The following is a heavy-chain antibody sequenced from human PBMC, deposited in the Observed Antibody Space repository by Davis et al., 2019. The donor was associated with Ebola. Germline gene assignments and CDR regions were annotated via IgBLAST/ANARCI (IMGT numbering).Heavy chain of an antibody. CDR1: GFTFSSYE. D-gene: IGHD3-16*01. V-gene: IGHV3-7*01. CDR3: ARDRGSPLRTRGHDY. CDR2: IKQDGSEK. Sequence: GESLKISCAASGFTFSSYEMNWVRQAPGKGLEWVANIKQDGSEKYYVDSVKGRFTISRDNAKNSLYLQMNSLRAEDTAVYYCARDRGSPLRTRGHDYWGQGTLVTVSS. J-gene: IGHJ4*02.